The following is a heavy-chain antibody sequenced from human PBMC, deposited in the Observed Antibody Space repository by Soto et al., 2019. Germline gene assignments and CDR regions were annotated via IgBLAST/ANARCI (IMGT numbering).Heavy chain of an antibody. Sequence: GGSLRLSCAASGFTFSSYAMSWVRQAPGKGLEWVSAISGSGGSTYYAGSVKGRFTISRDNSKNTLYLQMNSLRAEDTAVYYCAKGYGYDSSGYYSAEYFQHWGQGTLVTVSS. CDR1: GFTFSSYA. CDR3: AKGYGYDSSGYYSAEYFQH. J-gene: IGHJ1*01. CDR2: ISGSGGST. V-gene: IGHV3-23*01. D-gene: IGHD3-22*01.